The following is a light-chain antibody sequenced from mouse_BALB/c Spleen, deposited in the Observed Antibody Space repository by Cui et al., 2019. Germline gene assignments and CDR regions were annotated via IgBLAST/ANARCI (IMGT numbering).Light chain of an antibody. CDR2: WAS. J-gene: IGKJ4*01. CDR1: QSLRNSRTRRNY. CDR3: KQSYNLPT. V-gene: IGKV8-21*01. Sequence: DIVMSQSPSSLAVSAGEQVTMSCQSSQSLRNSRTRRNYLAWYQQKPGQSPKLLICWASTRESGVPDRFTGSGSGTDFTLTISGVQAEDLAVYYCKQSYNLPTFGSGTKLEIK.